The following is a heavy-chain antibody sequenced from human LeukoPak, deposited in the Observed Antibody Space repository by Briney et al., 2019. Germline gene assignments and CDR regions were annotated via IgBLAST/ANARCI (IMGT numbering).Heavy chain of an antibody. D-gene: IGHD3/OR15-3a*01. CDR3: ARSHNRDWAVIDY. CDR1: GGTFSSYA. J-gene: IGHJ4*02. CDR2: IIPIFGTA. V-gene: IGHV1-69*13. Sequence: ASVKVSCKASGGTFSSYAISWVRQAPGQGLEWMGGIIPIFGTANYAQKFQGRVTITADESTSTAYMELSSLGSEDTAVYYCARSHNRDWAVIDYWGQGTLVTVSS.